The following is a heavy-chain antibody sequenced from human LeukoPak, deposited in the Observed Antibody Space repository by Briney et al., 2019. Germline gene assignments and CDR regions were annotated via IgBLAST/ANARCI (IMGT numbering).Heavy chain of an antibody. CDR3: ARVIGWYFDL. D-gene: IGHD2-15*01. V-gene: IGHV4-34*01. Sequence: SETLSLTCAVYGGSFSGYYWSWIRQPPGKGLEWIGEINHSGGTNYNPSLKSRVTISVDTSKNQFSLKLSSVTAADTAVYYCARVIGWYFDLWGRGTLVTVSS. CDR2: INHSGGT. CDR1: GGSFSGYY. J-gene: IGHJ2*01.